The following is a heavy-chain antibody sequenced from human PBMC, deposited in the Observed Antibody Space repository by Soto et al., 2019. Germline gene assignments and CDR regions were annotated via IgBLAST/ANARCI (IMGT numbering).Heavy chain of an antibody. CDR3: ARDFSGYGAFDI. D-gene: IGHD3-9*01. V-gene: IGHV4-31*02. Sequence: WTWLRQHPGEGLEWIGYIYYSGSTFYNPSLKSRLTISVDTSKSQFSLKLTSVTAADTAVYYCARDFSGYGAFDIWGQGTVVTVSS. CDR2: IYYSGST. J-gene: IGHJ3*02.